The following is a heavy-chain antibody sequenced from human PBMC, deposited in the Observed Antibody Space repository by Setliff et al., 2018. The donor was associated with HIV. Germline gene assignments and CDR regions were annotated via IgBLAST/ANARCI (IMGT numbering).Heavy chain of an antibody. CDR1: GNTFSSYG. D-gene: IGHD3-10*01. Sequence: GASVKVSCKASGNTFSSYGITWVRQAPGQGLEWMGGTTPLLGTTNYAQKFQGRVTITTDEPTNTVYMELSSLRSEDTAVYYCARSDPFFPPVRDYGSGSYYIYYYYYYGMDVWGQGTTVTVSS. CDR3: ARSDPFFPPVRDYGSGSYYIYYYYYYGMDV. J-gene: IGHJ6*02. CDR2: TTPLLGTT. V-gene: IGHV1-69*05.